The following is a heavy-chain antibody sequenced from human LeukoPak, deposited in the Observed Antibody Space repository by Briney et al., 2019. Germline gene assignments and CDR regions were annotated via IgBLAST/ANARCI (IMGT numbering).Heavy chain of an antibody. CDR3: ARAEYYYDSSGYEN. V-gene: IGHV1-2*06. Sequence: GASVKVSCKASGYTFTGYYMHWVRQAPGQGLEWMGRINPNSGGTNYAQKFQGGVTMTRDTSISTAYMELSRLRSDDTAVYYCARAEYYYDSSGYENWGQGTLVTVSS. D-gene: IGHD3-22*01. CDR2: INPNSGGT. J-gene: IGHJ4*02. CDR1: GYTFTGYY.